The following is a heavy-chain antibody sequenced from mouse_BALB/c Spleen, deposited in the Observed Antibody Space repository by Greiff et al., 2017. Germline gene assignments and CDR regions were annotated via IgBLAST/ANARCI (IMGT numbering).Heavy chain of an antibody. CDR1: GFTFSSYG. Sequence: EVKLQESGGDLVKPGGSLKLSCAASGFTFSSYGMSWVRQTPDKRLEWVATISSGGSYTYYPDSVKGRFTISRDNAKNTLYLQMSSLKSEDTAMYYCARQGDLGDYWGQGTSVTVSS. V-gene: IGHV5-6*01. CDR3: ARQGDLGDY. J-gene: IGHJ4*01. CDR2: ISSGGSYT.